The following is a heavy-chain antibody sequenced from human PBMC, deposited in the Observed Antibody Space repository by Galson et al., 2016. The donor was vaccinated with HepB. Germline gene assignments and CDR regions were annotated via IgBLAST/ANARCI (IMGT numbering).Heavy chain of an antibody. CDR2: ISTKNGNT. J-gene: IGHJ4*02. CDR3: VRGPPGGWGQ. D-gene: IGHD5-12*01. Sequence: SVKVSCKASGYTFTSYDISWVRQAPGQGLEWMAWISTKNGNTNYARKVQGRVTVTKDTSTNTAYMELRSLRSDDTAMYFCVRGPPGGWGQWGQGTLVTVSP. V-gene: IGHV1-18*04. CDR1: GYTFTSYD.